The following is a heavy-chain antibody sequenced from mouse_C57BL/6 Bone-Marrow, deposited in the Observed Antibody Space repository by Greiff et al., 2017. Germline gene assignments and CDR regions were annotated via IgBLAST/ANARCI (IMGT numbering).Heavy chain of an antibody. CDR3: ARAPSTTVYAMDY. CDR2: INPNNGGT. Sequence: DVKLVESGPELVKPGASVKISCKASGYTFTDYYMNWVKQSHGKSLEWIGDINPNNGGTSYNQKFKGKATLTVDKSSSTAYMELRSLTSEDSAVYYCARAPSTTVYAMDYWGQGTSVTVSS. CDR1: GYTFTDYY. J-gene: IGHJ4*01. V-gene: IGHV1-26*01. D-gene: IGHD1-1*01.